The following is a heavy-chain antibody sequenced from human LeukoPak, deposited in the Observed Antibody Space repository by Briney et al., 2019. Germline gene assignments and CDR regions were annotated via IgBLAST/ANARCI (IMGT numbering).Heavy chain of an antibody. CDR2: IIPIFGTA. Sequence: GAAVKVSCNASGGTFSSYAISWVRQAPGQGLEWMGGIIPIFGTAIYAQKFQGRVTITADESTSTAYMELSSLRSEDTAVYYCARSMGYCSSTSFPFDYWGQGTLVTVSS. V-gene: IGHV1-69*13. CDR3: ARSMGYCSSTSFPFDY. D-gene: IGHD2-2*01. CDR1: GGTFSSYA. J-gene: IGHJ4*02.